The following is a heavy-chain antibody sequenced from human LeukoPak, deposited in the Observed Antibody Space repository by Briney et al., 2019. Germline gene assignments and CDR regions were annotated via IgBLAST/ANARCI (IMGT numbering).Heavy chain of an antibody. Sequence: GGSLRLSCAASGFTFSDYYMSWIRQAPGKGLEWVSYISSSSSYTNYADSVKGRFTISRDNAKNSLYLQMNSLGAEDTAVYYCARDSSSGWYNWFDPWGQGTLVTVSS. J-gene: IGHJ5*02. CDR3: ARDSSSGWYNWFDP. V-gene: IGHV3-11*06. CDR2: ISSSSSYT. D-gene: IGHD6-19*01. CDR1: GFTFSDYY.